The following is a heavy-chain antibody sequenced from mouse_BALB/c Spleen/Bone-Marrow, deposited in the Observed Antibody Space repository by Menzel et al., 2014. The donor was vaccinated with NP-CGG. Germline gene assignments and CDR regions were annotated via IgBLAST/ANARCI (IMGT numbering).Heavy chain of an antibody. Sequence: VQVVESGPGLVAPSQSLSITCTVSGFSLPSYGVHWVRQPPGKGLEWLGVIWAGGSTNYNSALMSRLSISKDNSKSQVFLKMNSLQTDDTAMYYCARDNGYYVDYAMDYWGQGTSVTVSS. V-gene: IGHV2-9*02. D-gene: IGHD2-3*01. J-gene: IGHJ4*01. CDR1: GFSLPSYG. CDR3: ARDNGYYVDYAMDY. CDR2: IWAGGST.